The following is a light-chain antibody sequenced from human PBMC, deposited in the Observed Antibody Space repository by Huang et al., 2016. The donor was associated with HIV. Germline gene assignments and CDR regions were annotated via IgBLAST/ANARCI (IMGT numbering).Light chain of an antibody. CDR2: DAS. V-gene: IGKV3-11*01. J-gene: IGKJ2*01. CDR3: QQRSNWPPYT. CDR1: QSSSNH. Sequence: EIVLTQSPATLSLSPGETATLSCRASQSSSNHLAWYQQKLGQAPRLLMYDASNRATGIPARFSGSGSGTDFTLTISSLEPEDFAVYYCQQRSNWPPYTFGQGTKVEIK.